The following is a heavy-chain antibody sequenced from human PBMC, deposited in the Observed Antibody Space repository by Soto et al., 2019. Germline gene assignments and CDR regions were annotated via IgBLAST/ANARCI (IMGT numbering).Heavy chain of an antibody. J-gene: IGHJ4*02. V-gene: IGHV1-69*02. CDR3: ARGPLVVLNYFES. CDR1: GGTFRNYP. CDR2: IFPLTDIP. Sequence: QVQLVQSGTEVKKPGSSGKVSCKASGGTFRNYPINWVRQAPGQGLEWMGSIFPLTDIPDYAQNFQARLTISADKSTSTAYMELSSLTSDDTAMYFCARGPLVVLNYFESWGQGTLVIVSS.